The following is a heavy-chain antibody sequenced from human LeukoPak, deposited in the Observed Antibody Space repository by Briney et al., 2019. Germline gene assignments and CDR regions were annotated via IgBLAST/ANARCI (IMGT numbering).Heavy chain of an antibody. V-gene: IGHV3-21*01. CDR1: GFTFSSYS. J-gene: IGHJ6*03. Sequence: GGXLRLSCAASGFTFSSYSMNWVRQAPGKGLEGVSSISSSSSYIYYADSVKGRFTISRDNAKNSLYLQMNSLRAEDTAVYYCASQYYYYYMDVWGKGTTVTVSS. CDR2: ISSSSSYI. CDR3: ASQYYYYYMDV.